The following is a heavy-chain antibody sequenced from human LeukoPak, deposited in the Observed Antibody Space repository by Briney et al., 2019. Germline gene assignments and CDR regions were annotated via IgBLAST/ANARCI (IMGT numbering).Heavy chain of an antibody. CDR2: IYSSGST. D-gene: IGHD3-10*01. J-gene: IGHJ6*03. CDR1: GFTVSSNY. CDR3: ASGSGSYRTPYYYMDV. V-gene: IGHV3-53*01. Sequence: GGSLRLSCVASGFTVSSNYMSWVRQAPGKGLEWVSVIYSSGSTYYADSVKGRFTISRDNSKNTLYLQMNSLRAEDTAVYYCASGSGSYRTPYYYMDVWGTGTTVTVSS.